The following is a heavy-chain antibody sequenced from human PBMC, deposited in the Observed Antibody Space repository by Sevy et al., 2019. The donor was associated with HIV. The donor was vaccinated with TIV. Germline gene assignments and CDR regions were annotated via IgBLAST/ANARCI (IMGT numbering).Heavy chain of an antibody. CDR3: AKDQGGYNYAPGY. J-gene: IGHJ4*02. CDR2: ISYDGNIQ. D-gene: IGHD5-18*01. Sequence: GGSLRLSCAASGLTFSTYGMHWVRQAPGMGLEWVAVISYDGNIQYYADSVKGRFTVSRDNSKNTLYLQMNSLRAEDSAVYYCAKDQGGYNYAPGYWGQGTLVTVSS. V-gene: IGHV3-30*18. CDR1: GLTFSTYG.